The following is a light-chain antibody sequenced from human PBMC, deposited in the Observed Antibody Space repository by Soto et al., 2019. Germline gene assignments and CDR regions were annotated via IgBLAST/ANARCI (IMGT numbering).Light chain of an antibody. CDR1: QSVSSRY. CDR3: QQYDRSPPT. Sequence: IVLTQSPGTLSLSPGERVNLSCRASQSVSSRYVAWYQHKTGQPPRLLISGASSRATGIPDRFSGSGSGADFTLTISRLEPEDFAVYYCQQYDRSPPTFGGGTKVEIK. CDR2: GAS. V-gene: IGKV3-20*01. J-gene: IGKJ4*01.